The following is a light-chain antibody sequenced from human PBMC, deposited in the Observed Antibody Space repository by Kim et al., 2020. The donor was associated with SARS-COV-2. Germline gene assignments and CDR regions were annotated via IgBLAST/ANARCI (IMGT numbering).Light chain of an antibody. J-gene: IGLJ3*02. Sequence: APGKTARITCGGKNIGSKNVHWYQQKPGQAPVLVIYYDSDRPSGIPERFSGSNSGNTATLTISRVEAGDEADYYCQVWDSSGDQGVFGGGTQLTVL. CDR1: NIGSKN. CDR3: QVWDSSGDQGV. CDR2: YDS. V-gene: IGLV3-21*04.